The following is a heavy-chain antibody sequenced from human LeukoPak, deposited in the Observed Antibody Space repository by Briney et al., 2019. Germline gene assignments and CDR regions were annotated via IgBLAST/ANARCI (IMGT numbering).Heavy chain of an antibody. CDR1: GGSISSGSYY. D-gene: IGHD3-22*01. Sequence: SETLSLTCTVSGGSISSGSYYWSWIRQPAGKGLEWIGRIYTSGSTNYNPSLKSRVTISVDTSKNQFSLKLSSVTAADTAVYYCARGFYYYDSSGYSDWGQGTLVTVSS. CDR3: ARGFYYYDSSGYSD. J-gene: IGHJ1*01. CDR2: IYTSGST. V-gene: IGHV4-61*02.